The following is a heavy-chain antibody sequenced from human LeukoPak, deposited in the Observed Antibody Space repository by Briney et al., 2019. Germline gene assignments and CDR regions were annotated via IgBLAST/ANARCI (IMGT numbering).Heavy chain of an antibody. D-gene: IGHD6-13*01. CDR2: SGTDGDT. J-gene: IGHJ4*02. CDR1: GFTFSSSA. CDR3: AKKTPGTHPFDC. V-gene: IGHV3-23*01. Sequence: GGSLRLSCAASGFTFSSSATNWVRQAPGKGLEWVSASGTDGDTYYAASVKGRFTISRDNSKNTLYLQMSSLRAEDTAVYYCAKKTPGTHPFDCWGQGTLVTVSP.